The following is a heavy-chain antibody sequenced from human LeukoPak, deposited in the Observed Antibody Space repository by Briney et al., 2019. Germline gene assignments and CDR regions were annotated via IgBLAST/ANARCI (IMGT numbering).Heavy chain of an antibody. D-gene: IGHD3-16*01. J-gene: IGHJ4*02. V-gene: IGHV4-59*01. Sequence: SETLSLTCTVSGGSISSYYWSWIRQPPGKGLEWIGYIYYSGNTNYNPSLKSRVTISVDTSKNQFSLKLSSVTAADTAVYYCARDYDPPGLWGQGALVTVSS. CDR3: ARDYDPPGL. CDR2: IYYSGNT. CDR1: GGSISSYY.